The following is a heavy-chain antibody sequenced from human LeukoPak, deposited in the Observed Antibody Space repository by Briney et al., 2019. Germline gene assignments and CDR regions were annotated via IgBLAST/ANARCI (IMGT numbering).Heavy chain of an antibody. D-gene: IGHD2-2*01. Sequence: PGGSLRLSCAASGFTFSSYAMSWVRQAPGKGLEWVSAISGSGGSTYYADSVKGRFTISRDNSKNTLYLQMNSPRAEDTAVYYCARGDLSIVVVPAALDYWGQGTLVTVSS. V-gene: IGHV3-23*01. CDR1: GFTFSSYA. J-gene: IGHJ4*02. CDR3: ARGDLSIVVVPAALDY. CDR2: ISGSGGST.